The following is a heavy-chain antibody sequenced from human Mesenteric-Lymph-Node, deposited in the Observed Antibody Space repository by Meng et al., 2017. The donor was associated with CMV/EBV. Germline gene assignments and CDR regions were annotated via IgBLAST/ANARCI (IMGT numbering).Heavy chain of an antibody. D-gene: IGHD6-19*01. CDR2: ISGSGGTT. CDR3: AKAVAGSYYYYGMGV. Sequence: GGSLRLSCEASGITFSNYGMSWVRQAPGKGLQWVSGISGSGGTTYYVDSVRGRFTISRDNSKNTLFLQMNNLGDEDTAVYYCAKAVAGSYYYYGMGVWGQGTTVTVSS. V-gene: IGHV3-23*01. J-gene: IGHJ6*02. CDR1: GITFSNYG.